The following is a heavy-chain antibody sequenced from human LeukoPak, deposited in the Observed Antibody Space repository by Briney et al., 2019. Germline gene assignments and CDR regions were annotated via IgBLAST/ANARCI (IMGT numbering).Heavy chain of an antibody. V-gene: IGHV4-4*02. D-gene: IGHD6-19*01. CDR2: IYHSGST. CDR3: ARGDVAGDNWFDP. J-gene: IGHJ5*02. Sequence: SETLSLTCAVSGGSISSSNWWSWVRQPPGKGLEWIGEIYHSGSTNYNPSLKSRVTISVDKSKNQFSLKLSSVTAADTAVYYCARGDVAGDNWFDPWGQGTLVTVSS. CDR1: GGSISSSNW.